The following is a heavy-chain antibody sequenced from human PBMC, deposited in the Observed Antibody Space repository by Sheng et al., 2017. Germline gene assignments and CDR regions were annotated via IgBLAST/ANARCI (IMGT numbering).Heavy chain of an antibody. Sequence: EVQLLESVGSLVHAVGVLRLSCAASGLSFSSSWMHWVRQAPGKGLVWVSHINSDGSTTTYVDSVKGRFTISRDNAKSTVYLQMTSLRVDDTAVYYCVRDWAFSGYDWGQGTLVSVSS. CDR2: INSDGSTT. CDR1: GLSFSSSW. V-gene: IGHV3-74*01. CDR3: VRDWAFSGYD. J-gene: IGHJ4*02. D-gene: IGHD5-12*01.